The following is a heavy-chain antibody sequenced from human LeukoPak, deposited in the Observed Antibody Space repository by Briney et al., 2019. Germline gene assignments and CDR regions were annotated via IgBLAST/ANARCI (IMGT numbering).Heavy chain of an antibody. J-gene: IGHJ4*02. D-gene: IGHD4-17*01. CDR3: AKDFSNGAGYYFDY. CDR2: IKQDGSKK. CDR1: GFPFSSYW. V-gene: IGHV3-7*01. Sequence: GGSLRLSCVASGFPFSSYWMTWVRQAPGKGLEWVANIKQDGSKKSYVDSVKGRFTISRDNSKNTLYLQMNSLRAEDTAVYYCAKDFSNGAGYYFDYWGQGTLVTVSS.